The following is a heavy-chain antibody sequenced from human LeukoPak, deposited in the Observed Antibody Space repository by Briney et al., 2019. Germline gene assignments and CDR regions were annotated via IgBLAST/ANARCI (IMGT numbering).Heavy chain of an antibody. Sequence: PGGSLRLTCAASGFTFSTYAMSWVRQAPGKGLEWVSAISVSGGSTYYTDSVEGRFTISRDYSKNTLYLQMDSLRAEDTAVYYCAKGSYGNHDHWGQGTLVTVSS. CDR3: AKGSYGNHDH. CDR2: ISVSGGST. J-gene: IGHJ4*02. V-gene: IGHV3-23*01. D-gene: IGHD1-14*01. CDR1: GFTFSTYA.